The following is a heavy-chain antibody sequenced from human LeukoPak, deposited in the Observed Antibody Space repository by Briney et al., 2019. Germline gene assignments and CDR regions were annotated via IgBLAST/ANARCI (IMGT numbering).Heavy chain of an antibody. CDR1: GFTFSSYW. J-gene: IGHJ1*01. V-gene: IGHV3-74*01. CDR2: ISCDGSSR. D-gene: IGHD3-22*01. CDR3: AIPPSEIGGYFHEYFRR. Sequence: QTGGSLRLSCAAPGFTFSSYWMHSVRQAPGKGLGRVSRISCDGSSRGYADSVKGRFTISRDDDNNTLSLQMNSLRAERTVVYDCAIPPSEIGGYFHEYFRRLRQGTLVSVSS.